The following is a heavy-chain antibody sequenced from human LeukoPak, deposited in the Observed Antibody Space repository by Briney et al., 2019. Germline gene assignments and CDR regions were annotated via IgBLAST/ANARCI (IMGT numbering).Heavy chain of an antibody. D-gene: IGHD3-10*01. Sequence: GGSLSLSCAASGFTFSSYGMHWVRQAPGKGLEGVAVISHDGSNKYYADPVKGRFTISRDNSKNTLYLQMNSLRAEDTAVYYCAKDPGSQRSVRSFYGMDVWGQGTTVTVSS. J-gene: IGHJ6*02. CDR1: GFTFSSYG. CDR2: ISHDGSNK. V-gene: IGHV3-30*18. CDR3: AKDPGSQRSVRSFYGMDV.